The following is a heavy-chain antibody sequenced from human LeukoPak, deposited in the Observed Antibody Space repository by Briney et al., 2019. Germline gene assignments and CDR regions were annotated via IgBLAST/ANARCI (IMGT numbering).Heavy chain of an antibody. Sequence: GASVKVSCKASGYTFTGYYMHWVRQAPGQGLEWMGRIIPILGIANYAQKFQGRVTITADKSTSTAYMELSSLRSEDTAVYYCARVGGDGYRFDYWGQGTLVTVSS. D-gene: IGHD5-24*01. J-gene: IGHJ4*02. CDR1: GYTFTGYY. CDR3: ARVGGDGYRFDY. CDR2: IIPILGIA. V-gene: IGHV1-69*04.